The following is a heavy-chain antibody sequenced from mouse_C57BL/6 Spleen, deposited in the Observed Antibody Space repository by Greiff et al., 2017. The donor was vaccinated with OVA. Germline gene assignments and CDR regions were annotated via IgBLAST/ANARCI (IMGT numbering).Heavy chain of an antibody. V-gene: IGHV3-6*01. Sequence: EVKLQESGPGLVKPSQSLSLTCSVTGYSITSGYYWNWIRQFPGNKLEWMGYISYDGSNNYNPSLKNRISITRDTSKNQFFLKLNSVTTEDTATYYCARETVVPFDYWGQGTTLTVSS. CDR3: ARETVVPFDY. CDR1: GYSITSGYY. CDR2: ISYDGSN. D-gene: IGHD1-1*01. J-gene: IGHJ2*01.